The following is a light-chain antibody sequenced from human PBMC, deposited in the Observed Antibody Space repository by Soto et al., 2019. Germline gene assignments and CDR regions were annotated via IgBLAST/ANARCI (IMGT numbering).Light chain of an antibody. J-gene: IGLJ3*02. CDR3: AAWDDSLKAML. V-gene: IGLV1-44*01. CDR2: SNA. Sequence: QSVLTQPPSASGTPGQTVTISCSGSGSNIGENAVNWYQHLPGTAPQLLIYSNALRPSGVPHRFSGSTSGTAGSLAISGLQSEDEAHYYCAAWDDSLKAMLFGGGTKVTVL. CDR1: GSNIGENA.